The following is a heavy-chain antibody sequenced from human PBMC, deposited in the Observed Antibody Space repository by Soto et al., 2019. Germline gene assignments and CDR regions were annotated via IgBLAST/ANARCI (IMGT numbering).Heavy chain of an antibody. Sequence: VGSLRLSCAASWFTVSNNYISWVRQPPGKGLEWVSLIYSGGSTYYADSVKGRFTLSRDNSKNTVYLQMNSLRAEDTAVYYCARAEWGSSYTQYYYALDVWGQGTTVTVSS. CDR2: IYSGGST. D-gene: IGHD6-13*01. J-gene: IGHJ6*02. CDR1: WFTVSNNY. CDR3: ARAEWGSSYTQYYYALDV. V-gene: IGHV3-53*03.